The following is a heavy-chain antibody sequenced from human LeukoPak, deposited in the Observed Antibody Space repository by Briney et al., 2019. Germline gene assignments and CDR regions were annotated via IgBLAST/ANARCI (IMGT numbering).Heavy chain of an antibody. CDR2: ISSSSSYI. D-gene: IGHD3-3*01. J-gene: IGHJ4*02. Sequence: GGSLRLSCAASGFTFDDYGMSWVRQAPGKGLEWVSSISSSSSYIYYADSVKGRFTISRDNAKNSLYLQMNSLRAEDTAVYYCARSFSYYDFWSGYFDYWGQGTLVTVSS. CDR1: GFTFDDYG. V-gene: IGHV3-21*01. CDR3: ARSFSYYDFWSGYFDY.